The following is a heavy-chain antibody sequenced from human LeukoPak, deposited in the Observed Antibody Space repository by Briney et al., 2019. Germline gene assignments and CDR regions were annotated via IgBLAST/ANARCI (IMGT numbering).Heavy chain of an antibody. CDR2: IYNRGST. J-gene: IGHJ4*02. CDR1: GGSISGYY. D-gene: IGHD1-26*01. V-gene: IGHV4-59*08. CDR3: ASSGSEPTRREY. Sequence: SETLSLTCTVSGGSISGYYWGWIRQPPGQGLDWIGNIYNRGSTKYNPSLKSRVTISVDTSKNQFSLKLSSVTAADTAGFYCASSGSEPTRREYWGRGARVTVPS.